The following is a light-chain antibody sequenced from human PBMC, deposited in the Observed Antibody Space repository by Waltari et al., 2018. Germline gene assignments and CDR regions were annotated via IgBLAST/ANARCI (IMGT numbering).Light chain of an antibody. J-gene: IGLJ3*02. CDR3: AAWDDGLSGPV. V-gene: IGLV1-47*01. CDR2: RND. CDR1: SSNIGTNY. Sequence: QSVLTQPPSVSGTPGQGVTISCSGSSSNIGTNYVSWYQQLPRTAPNLLIFRNDQRPSGVPDRFSASKSGTSASLAISGLRSEDEADYYCAAWDDGLSGPVFGGGTKLTVL.